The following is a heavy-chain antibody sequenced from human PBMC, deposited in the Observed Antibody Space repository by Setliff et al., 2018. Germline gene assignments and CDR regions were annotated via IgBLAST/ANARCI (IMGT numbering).Heavy chain of an antibody. D-gene: IGHD3-9*01. CDR3: AKVDQFDLEGLDY. V-gene: IGHV3-30*02. J-gene: IGHJ4*02. CDR1: GFTFSSYG. Sequence: PGGSLRLSCAASGFTFSSYGIHWVRQAPGKGLEWVAFIRNDGTEKFHTDPVKGRFTVSRDNSKNTVFLQMNSLTTDDTAVYYCAKVDQFDLEGLDYWGQGALVTVSS. CDR2: IRNDGTEK.